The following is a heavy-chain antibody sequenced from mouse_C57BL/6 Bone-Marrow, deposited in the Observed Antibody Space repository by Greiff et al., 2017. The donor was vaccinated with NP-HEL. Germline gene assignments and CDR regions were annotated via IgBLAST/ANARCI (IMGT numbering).Heavy chain of an antibody. Sequence: EVKVEESGGGLVKPGGSLKLSCAASGFTFSSYAMSWVRQTPEKRLEWVATISDGGSYTYYPDNVKGRFTISRDNAKNNLYLQMSHLKSEDTAMYYCARDDYYGSSYCAMDYWGQGTSVTVSS. J-gene: IGHJ4*01. CDR2: ISDGGSYT. CDR3: ARDDYYGSSYCAMDY. V-gene: IGHV5-4*01. D-gene: IGHD1-1*01. CDR1: GFTFSSYA.